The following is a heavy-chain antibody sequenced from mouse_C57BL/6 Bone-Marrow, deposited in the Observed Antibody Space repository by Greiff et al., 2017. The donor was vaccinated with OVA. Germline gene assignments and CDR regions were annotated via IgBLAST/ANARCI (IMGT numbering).Heavy chain of an antibody. CDR1: GYTFTSYW. Sequence: QVQLKQPGAELVKPGASVKLSCKASGYTFTSYWMHWVKQRPGRGLEWIGRIDPNSGGTKYNEKFKSKATLTVDKPSSTAYMQLSSLTSEDSAVYYCAKGDYGLFYYAMDYWGQGTSVTVSS. V-gene: IGHV1-72*01. CDR3: AKGDYGLFYYAMDY. J-gene: IGHJ4*01. CDR2: IDPNSGGT. D-gene: IGHD2-4*01.